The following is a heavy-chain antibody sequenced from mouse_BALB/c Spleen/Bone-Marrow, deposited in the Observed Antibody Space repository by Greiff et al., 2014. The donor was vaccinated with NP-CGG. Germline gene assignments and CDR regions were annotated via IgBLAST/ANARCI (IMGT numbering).Heavy chain of an antibody. CDR1: GYTFTEYT. Sequence: EVQLQQSGPELVKPGASVKISCKTSGYTFTEYTMHWVKQSHGKSLERIGGINPNNGGTSYNQKFKDKATLTVDKSSSTAYMELRSLTSEDSAIYYCAKDLLRLWYFDVWGAGTTVTVSS. CDR3: AKDLLRLWYFDV. V-gene: IGHV1-18*01. D-gene: IGHD1-2*01. J-gene: IGHJ1*01. CDR2: INPNNGGT.